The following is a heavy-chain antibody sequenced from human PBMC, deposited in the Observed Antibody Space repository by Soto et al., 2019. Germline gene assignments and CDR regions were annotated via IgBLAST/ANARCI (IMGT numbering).Heavy chain of an antibody. CDR1: GGSISSGGYY. J-gene: IGHJ5*02. CDR3: ARAYSSSSSVGFDP. CDR2: IYYSGST. V-gene: IGHV4-31*03. D-gene: IGHD6-6*01. Sequence: SETLSLTCTVSGGSISSGGYYWSWIRQHPGKGLEWIGYIYYSGSTYYNPSLKSRVTISVDTSKNQFSLKLSSVTAADTAVYYCARAYSSSSSVGFDPWGQGTRVTVSS.